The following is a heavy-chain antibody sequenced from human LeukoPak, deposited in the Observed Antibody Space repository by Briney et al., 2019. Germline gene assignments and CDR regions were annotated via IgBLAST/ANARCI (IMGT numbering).Heavy chain of an antibody. V-gene: IGHV3-7*01. Sequence: GGSLRLSCAASGFTFSSYWMSWVRQAPGKGLEWVANIKQDGSEKYYVDSVKGRFTISRDNAKNSLYLQMNSLRAEDTAVYYCAKAGGIAARRGYFDYWGQGTLVTVSS. D-gene: IGHD6-6*01. J-gene: IGHJ4*02. CDR3: AKAGGIAARRGYFDY. CDR2: IKQDGSEK. CDR1: GFTFSSYW.